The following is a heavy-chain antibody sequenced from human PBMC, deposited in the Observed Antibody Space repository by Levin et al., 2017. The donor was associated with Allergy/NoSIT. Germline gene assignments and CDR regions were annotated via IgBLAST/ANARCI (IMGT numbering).Heavy chain of an antibody. J-gene: IGHJ4*02. Sequence: ASVKVSCKASGYTFTSYYMHWVRQAPGQGLEWMGIINPSGGSTSYAQRFQGRVTMTRDTSTSTVYMELSSLRSEDTAVYYCARDGYCTGGVCPLDYWGQGTLVTVSS. CDR1: GYTFTSYY. V-gene: IGHV1-46*01. D-gene: IGHD2-8*02. CDR3: ARDGYCTGGVCPLDY. CDR2: INPSGGST.